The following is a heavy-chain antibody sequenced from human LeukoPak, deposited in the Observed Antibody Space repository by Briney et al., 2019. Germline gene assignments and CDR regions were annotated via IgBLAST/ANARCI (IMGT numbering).Heavy chain of an antibody. D-gene: IGHD1-26*01. CDR3: ASQRLHSGSYVTFDY. Sequence: GGSLRLSCAASGFTFSNYALNWVRQAPGKGLEWVSGITGSGANTYYAESVKGGFTLSRDNSQNTLYLQMNSLRAEDTAVYYCASQRLHSGSYVTFDYWGQGTLVTVSS. V-gene: IGHV3-23*01. J-gene: IGHJ4*02. CDR2: ITGSGANT. CDR1: GFTFSNYA.